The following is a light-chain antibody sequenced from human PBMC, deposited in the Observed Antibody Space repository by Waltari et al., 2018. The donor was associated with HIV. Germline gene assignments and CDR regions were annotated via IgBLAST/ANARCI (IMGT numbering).Light chain of an antibody. V-gene: IGLV1-40*01. J-gene: IGLJ2*01. CDR2: ANI. Sequence: QSVLTQPPSVSGAPGQRVTISCTASSSNIGAGYDVHWYQQLPGTAPKLLIYANINRPSGVPDRFSGSKSGNTASLSVSGLQAEDEADYYCSSYAGSNTVVFGGGTKLTVL. CDR1: SSNIGAGYD. CDR3: SSYAGSNTVV.